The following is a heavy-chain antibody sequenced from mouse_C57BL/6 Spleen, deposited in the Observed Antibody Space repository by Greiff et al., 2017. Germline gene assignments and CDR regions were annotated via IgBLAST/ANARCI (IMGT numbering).Heavy chain of an antibody. CDR3: ASGGDYGSFDY. Sequence: VQLQQSGAELARPGASVKLSCKASGYTFTSYGISWVKQRTGQGLEWIGEIYPRSGNTHYNEKFKGKATLTADKSSSTAYMELRSLTSEDSAVYFCASGGDYGSFDYWGQGTTLTVSS. CDR2: IYPRSGNT. CDR1: GYTFTSYG. D-gene: IGHD2-4*01. J-gene: IGHJ2*01. V-gene: IGHV1-81*01.